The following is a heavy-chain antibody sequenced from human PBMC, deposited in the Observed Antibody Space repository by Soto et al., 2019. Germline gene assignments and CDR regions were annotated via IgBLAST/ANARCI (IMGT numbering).Heavy chain of an antibody. J-gene: IGHJ6*02. V-gene: IGHV3-21*01. Sequence: PGWSLRLSCASSVFTFISYSMNWVRQAPGKGLEWVSSISSSSSYIYYADSVKGRFTISRDNAKNSLYLQMNSLRAEDTAVYYCARSRSTDFWSGYRPYGMDVWGQGTTVTVSS. CDR3: ARSRSTDFWSGYRPYGMDV. D-gene: IGHD3-3*01. CDR2: ISSSSSYI. CDR1: VFTFISYS.